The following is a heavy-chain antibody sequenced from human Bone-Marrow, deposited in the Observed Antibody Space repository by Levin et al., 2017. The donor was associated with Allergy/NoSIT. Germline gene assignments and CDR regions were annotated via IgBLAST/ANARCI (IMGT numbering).Heavy chain of an antibody. Sequence: GSLRLSCAVYGGSFSGYYWSWIRQPPGKGLEWIGEINHSGSTNYNPSLKSRVTISVDTSKNQFSLKLSSVTAADTAVYYCARGPGGWAYYYYGMDVWGQGTTVTVSS. CDR1: GGSFSGYY. J-gene: IGHJ6*02. CDR2: INHSGST. V-gene: IGHV4-34*01. CDR3: ARGPGGWAYYYYGMDV. D-gene: IGHD4-23*01.